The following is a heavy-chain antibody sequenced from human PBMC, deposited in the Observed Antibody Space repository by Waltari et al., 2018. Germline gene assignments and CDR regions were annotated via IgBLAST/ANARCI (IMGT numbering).Heavy chain of an antibody. V-gene: IGHV4-38-2*02. D-gene: IGHD1-26*01. Sequence: QVQLQESGPGLVKPSETLSLTCTVSGYSISSGYYWGWIRQPPGKGLEWIGSIYHSGSTYYNPSLKSRVTISVDTSKNQFSLKLSSVTAADTAVYYCARGRGIVGATTFDYWGQGTLVTVSS. J-gene: IGHJ4*02. CDR1: GYSISSGYY. CDR3: ARGRGIVGATTFDY. CDR2: IYHSGST.